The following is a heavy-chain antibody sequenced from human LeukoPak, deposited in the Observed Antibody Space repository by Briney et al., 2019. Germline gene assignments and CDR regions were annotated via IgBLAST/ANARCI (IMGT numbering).Heavy chain of an antibody. J-gene: IGHJ6*02. V-gene: IGHV4-59*01. Sequence: SETLSLTCTVSGGSISSYYWSWIRQPPGKGLEWIGYIYYSGSTNYNPSLKSRVTISVDTSKNQFSLKLSSVTAADTAVYYCARDRKRGLAVARYGMDVWGQGTTVTVSS. D-gene: IGHD6-19*01. CDR1: GGSISSYY. CDR3: ARDRKRGLAVARYGMDV. CDR2: IYYSGST.